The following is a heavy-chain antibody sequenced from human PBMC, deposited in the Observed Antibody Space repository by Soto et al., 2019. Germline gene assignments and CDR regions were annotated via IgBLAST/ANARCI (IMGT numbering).Heavy chain of an antibody. D-gene: IGHD2-15*01. V-gene: IGHV1-3*01. CDR2: INPDNGNT. Sequence: ASVKVSCKASGYTFTRYTMNWVRQVPGQRLEWMGWINPDNGNTKSSQKFQDRVIITRDTSASTAYMDLSSLRSEDTAVYYCARGIATGQLDPWAQGTMVTVSS. CDR1: GYTFTRYT. J-gene: IGHJ5*02. CDR3: ARGIATGQLDP.